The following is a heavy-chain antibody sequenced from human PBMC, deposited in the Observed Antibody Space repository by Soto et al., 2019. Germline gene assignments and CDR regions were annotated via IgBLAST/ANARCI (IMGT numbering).Heavy chain of an antibody. Sequence: PSETLSLTCTVSGGSISSGGYYWSWIRQHPGKGLEWIGYIYYSGSTYYNPSLKSRVTISVDTSKNQFSLKLSSVTAADTAVYYCARGPRITMIVVVTGGMDVWGQGTTVTVSS. D-gene: IGHD3-22*01. CDR3: ARGPRITMIVVVTGGMDV. J-gene: IGHJ6*02. V-gene: IGHV4-31*03. CDR1: GGSISSGGYY. CDR2: IYYSGST.